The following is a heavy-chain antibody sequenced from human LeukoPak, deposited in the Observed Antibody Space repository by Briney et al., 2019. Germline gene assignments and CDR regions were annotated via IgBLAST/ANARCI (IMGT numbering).Heavy chain of an antibody. D-gene: IGHD1-26*01. CDR2: IWYDGSNK. CDR3: ARVRGELAPGYNYGMDV. CDR1: GFTFSSYG. V-gene: IGHV3-33*01. J-gene: IGHJ6*02. Sequence: GGSLRLSCAASGFTFSSYGMHWVRQAPGKGLEWVAVIWYDGSNKYYADSVKGRFTISRDNSKNTLYLQMNSLRAEDTAVYYCARVRGELAPGYNYGMDVWGQGTTVTVSS.